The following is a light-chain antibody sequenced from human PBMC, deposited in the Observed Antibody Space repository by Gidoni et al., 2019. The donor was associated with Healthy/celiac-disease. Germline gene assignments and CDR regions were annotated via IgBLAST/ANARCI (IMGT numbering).Light chain of an antibody. Sequence: QAVLAQPSSLSASPGASASLTCTLRSGINVGTYRIYWYQQKPGSPPQYLLRYKSDSDKQQGDGVSSRFSGSKDASANAGMLLISGLQSDDEADYYCMIWHSSAWVFGGGTKLTVL. J-gene: IGLJ3*02. CDR3: MIWHSSAWV. V-gene: IGLV5-45*03. CDR1: SGINVGTYR. CDR2: YKSDSDK.